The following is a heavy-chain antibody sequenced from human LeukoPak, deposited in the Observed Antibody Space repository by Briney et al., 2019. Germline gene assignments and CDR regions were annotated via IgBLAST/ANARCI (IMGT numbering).Heavy chain of an antibody. D-gene: IGHD3-22*01. Sequence: GGSLRLSCAASGFTFSNYEMHWVRQAPGKGLEWVSYISSSGSDIYYADSVKGRFTISRDNAKNSLYLHMNSLRAEDTAVYYCARDKGSSGYYSMGYWGQGTLVTVSS. J-gene: IGHJ4*02. V-gene: IGHV3-48*03. CDR2: ISSSGSDI. CDR1: GFTFSNYE. CDR3: ARDKGSSGYYSMGY.